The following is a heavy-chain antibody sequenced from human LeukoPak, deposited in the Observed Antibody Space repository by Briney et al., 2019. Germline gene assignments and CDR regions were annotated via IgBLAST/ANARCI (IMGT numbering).Heavy chain of an antibody. V-gene: IGHV4-34*01. CDR2: INHSGST. Sequence: SETLSLTCAVYGGSFSGYYWSWIRQPPGKGLEWIGEINHSGSTNYNPSLKSRVTISVDTSKNQFSLKLSSVTAADTAVYYCASSITIFGVVMHGNAFDIWGQGTMVTVSS. CDR3: ASSITIFGVVMHGNAFDI. J-gene: IGHJ3*02. D-gene: IGHD3-3*01. CDR1: GGSFSGYY.